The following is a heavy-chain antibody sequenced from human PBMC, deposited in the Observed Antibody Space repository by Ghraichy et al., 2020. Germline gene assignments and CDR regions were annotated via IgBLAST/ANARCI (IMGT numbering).Heavy chain of an antibody. CDR3: ARDTYYGGNLAAFDI. J-gene: IGHJ3*02. CDR2: IHPDGRDT. D-gene: IGHD4-23*01. Sequence: GGSLRLSCAASGFTLSSHWMHWVRQAPGKGLVWVSRIHPDGRDTSYADSVKGRFSISRDNAEKMLYLQMNSLRAEDTAVYYCARDTYYGGNLAAFDIWGQGTMVTVSS. CDR1: GFTLSSHW. V-gene: IGHV3-74*01.